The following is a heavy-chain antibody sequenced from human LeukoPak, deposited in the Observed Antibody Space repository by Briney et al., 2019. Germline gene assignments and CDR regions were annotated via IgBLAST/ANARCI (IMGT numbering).Heavy chain of an antibody. Sequence: SVKVSCKASGGTFSSYAISWVRQAPGQGLEWMGRIIPIFGTANYAQKFQGRVTITTDKSTSTAYMELSSLRSEETAAYYCARDLTHDYLRRGHFDYWGQGTLVTVSS. J-gene: IGHJ4*02. CDR2: IIPIFGTA. D-gene: IGHD4-11*01. CDR3: ARDLTHDYLRRGHFDY. V-gene: IGHV1-69*05. CDR1: GGTFSSYA.